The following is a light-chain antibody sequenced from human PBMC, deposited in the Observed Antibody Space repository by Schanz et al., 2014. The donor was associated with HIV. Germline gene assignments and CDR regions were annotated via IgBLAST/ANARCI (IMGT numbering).Light chain of an antibody. CDR1: QGISNY. V-gene: IGKV1-12*01. CDR3: QQANSFPPT. J-gene: IGKJ4*01. CDR2: QVS. Sequence: DIQMTQSPSSLSASVGDRVTITCRASQGISNYLARYQQKPGKPPNLLIYQVSTLERGVPSRFSGSGSGTDFTLTISSLQPEDIATYYCQQANSFPPTFGGGTKVEIK.